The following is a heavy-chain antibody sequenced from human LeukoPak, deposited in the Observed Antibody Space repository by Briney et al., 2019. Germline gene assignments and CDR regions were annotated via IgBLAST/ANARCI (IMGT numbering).Heavy chain of an antibody. J-gene: IGHJ6*02. Sequence: GGSLRLSCTASGFTFGDYAMSWVCQAPGKGLEWVGFIRSKAYGGTTEYAASVKGRFTISRDDSKSIAYLQMNSLKTEDTAVYYCTRGPYNSSWYRDYYYYGMDVWGQGTTVTVSS. CDR1: GFTFGDYA. D-gene: IGHD6-13*01. CDR3: TRGPYNSSWYRDYYYYGMDV. V-gene: IGHV3-49*04. CDR2: IRSKAYGGTT.